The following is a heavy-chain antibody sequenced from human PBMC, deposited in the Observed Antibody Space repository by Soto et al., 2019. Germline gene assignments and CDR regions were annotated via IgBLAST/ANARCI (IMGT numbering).Heavy chain of an antibody. V-gene: IGHV4-39*01. CDR1: GGSISSSSYY. CDR2: IYYSGST. J-gene: IGHJ2*01. Sequence: QLQLQESGPGLVKPSETLSLTCTVSGGSISSSSYYWGWIRQPPGKGLEWIGSIYYSGSTYYNPSLNSRVTISVDTSKNQFSLKLSSVTAADTAVYYCARAPRDSSGYYYNDWYFDLWGRGTLVTVSS. D-gene: IGHD3-22*01. CDR3: ARAPRDSSGYYYNDWYFDL.